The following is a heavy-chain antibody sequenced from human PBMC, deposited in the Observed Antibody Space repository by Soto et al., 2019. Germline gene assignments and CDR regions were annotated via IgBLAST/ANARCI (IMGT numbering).Heavy chain of an antibody. J-gene: IGHJ4*02. CDR2: ISSSGRTI. CDR1: RFTFSSYE. V-gene: IGHV3-48*03. D-gene: IGHD5-18*01. Sequence: WGSLRLSCAASRFTFSSYEMNWVRQAPGKGLEWVSYISSSGRTIYYGDSVKGRFTISRDNAKNSLYLQMNSLRAEDTAVYYCARGVVGYSYGYDYWGQGTLVTVSS. CDR3: ARGVVGYSYGYDY.